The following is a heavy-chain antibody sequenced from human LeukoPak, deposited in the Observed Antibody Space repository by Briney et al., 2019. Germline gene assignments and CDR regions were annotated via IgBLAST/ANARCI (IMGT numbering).Heavy chain of an antibody. V-gene: IGHV3-48*02. CDR3: ARETVGLDY. CDR2: ISDGSSTI. Sequence: GGSLRLSCTASGFTFSEAWMNWVRQAPGKGLEWVSYISDGSSTIYYADSVRGRFTISRDNAKNSLYLQINSLRDEDTAVYYCARETVGLDYWGQGTLVTVSS. D-gene: IGHD4-23*01. CDR1: GFTFSEAW. J-gene: IGHJ4*02.